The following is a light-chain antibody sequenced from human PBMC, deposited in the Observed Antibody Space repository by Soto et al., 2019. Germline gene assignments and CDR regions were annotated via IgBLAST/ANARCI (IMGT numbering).Light chain of an antibody. CDR1: QSIGSNY. Sequence: EIVLTQSPGTLLLSPGERATLSCRASQSIGSNYLTWYQQKPGQAPRLLIYGTSSRATGIPDRFSGSGSGTDFALTISRLEPEDFAVYYCQQYDDSVTFGGGTRWIS. CDR3: QQYDDSVT. J-gene: IGKJ4*01. V-gene: IGKV3-20*01. CDR2: GTS.